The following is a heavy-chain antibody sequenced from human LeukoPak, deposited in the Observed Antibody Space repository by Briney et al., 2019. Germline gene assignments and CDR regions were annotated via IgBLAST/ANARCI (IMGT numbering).Heavy chain of an antibody. Sequence: ASVNVSCKASGYTFTGYYMHWVRQAPGQGLEWMGWINPNSGGTNYAQKFQGRVTMTRDTSISTAYMEMSRLRSDDTAVYYCARDSSGWANWFDPWGQGTLVTVSS. D-gene: IGHD6-19*01. J-gene: IGHJ5*02. V-gene: IGHV1-2*02. CDR2: INPNSGGT. CDR3: ARDSSGWANWFDP. CDR1: GYTFTGYY.